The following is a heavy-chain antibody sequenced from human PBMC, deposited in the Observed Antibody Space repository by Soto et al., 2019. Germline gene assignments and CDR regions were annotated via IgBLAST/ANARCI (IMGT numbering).Heavy chain of an antibody. Sequence: GASVKVSCKASGYTFTSYGISWVRQAPGQGLEWMGWISAYNGNTNYAQKLQGRVTMTTDTSTSTAYMELRSLRSDDTAVYYCARLADSSWYHYYYGMDVWGQGTTVTVSS. V-gene: IGHV1-18*01. CDR3: ARLADSSWYHYYYGMDV. CDR2: ISAYNGNT. J-gene: IGHJ6*02. CDR1: GYTFTSYG. D-gene: IGHD6-13*01.